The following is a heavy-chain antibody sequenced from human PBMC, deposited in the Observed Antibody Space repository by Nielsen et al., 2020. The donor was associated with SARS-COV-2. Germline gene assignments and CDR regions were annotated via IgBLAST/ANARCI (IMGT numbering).Heavy chain of an antibody. CDR2: IYYSGST. V-gene: IGHV4-59*13. CDR3: ARGWGAKITIFGVVIGGYFDY. Sequence: SETLSLTCTVSGGSISSYYWSWIRQPPGKGLEWIGYIYYSGSTNYNPSLKSRVTISVDTPKNQFSLKLSSVTAADTAVYYCARGWGAKITIFGVVIGGYFDYWGQGTLVTVSS. D-gene: IGHD3-3*01. J-gene: IGHJ4*02. CDR1: GGSISSYY.